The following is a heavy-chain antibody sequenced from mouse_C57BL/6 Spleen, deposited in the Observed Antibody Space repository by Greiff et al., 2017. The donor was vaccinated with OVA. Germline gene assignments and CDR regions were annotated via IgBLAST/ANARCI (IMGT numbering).Heavy chain of an antibody. J-gene: IGHJ2*01. V-gene: IGHV1-61*01. CDR3: ARGDYGSQYYFDY. D-gene: IGHD1-1*01. CDR2: IYPSDSET. CDR1: GYTFTSYW. Sequence: QVQLQQPGAELVRPGSSVKLSCKASGYTFTSYWMDWVKQRPGQGLEWIGNIYPSDSETHYNQKFKDKATLTVDKSSSTAYMQLSSLTSEDSAVYYCARGDYGSQYYFDYWGQGTTLTVSS.